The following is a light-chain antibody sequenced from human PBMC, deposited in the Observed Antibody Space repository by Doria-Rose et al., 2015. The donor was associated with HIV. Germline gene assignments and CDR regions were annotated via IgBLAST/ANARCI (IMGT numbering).Light chain of an antibody. J-gene: IGLJ1*01. CDR1: NSDVGNYDY. CDR2: DVT. Sequence: IQPRSVSGSPGQSVTISCTGTNSDVGNYDYVSWYQQHPGKAPKLMIYDVTKRPSGVPDRFSGSKSGNTASLTISGLQADDEADYYCCSYAGSYTFVFGTETKVTVL. CDR3: CSYAGSYTFV. V-gene: IGLV2-11*01.